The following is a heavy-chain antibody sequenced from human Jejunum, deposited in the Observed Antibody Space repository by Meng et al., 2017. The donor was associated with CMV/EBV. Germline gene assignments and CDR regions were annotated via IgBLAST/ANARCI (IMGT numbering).Heavy chain of an antibody. Sequence: TFSCCEMNWIRQAPGKGLEWVAFISPSGNNIHYADSVKGRFALSRDNTKNSLYLQMSGLRAEDTAVYYCTRGSYIDWLFEPYFDPWGQGTLVTVSS. CDR3: TRGSYIDWLFEPYFDP. CDR2: ISPSGNNI. CDR1: TFSCCE. V-gene: IGHV3-48*03. J-gene: IGHJ5*02. D-gene: IGHD3-9*01.